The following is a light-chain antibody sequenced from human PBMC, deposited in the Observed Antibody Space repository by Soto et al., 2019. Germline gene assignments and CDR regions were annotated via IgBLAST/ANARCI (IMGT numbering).Light chain of an antibody. J-gene: IGKJ1*01. CDR3: HQYAGSPWT. CDR1: QSTIY. Sequence: EIVLTQSPCTLSLSPGERATLSCRASQSTIYLAWYQQKPGQTPRLLIYGASNRATGIPDRFSGSGSGTDFTLTISRLEPEDFAVYYCHQYAGSPWTFGQGTKVDIK. V-gene: IGKV3-20*01. CDR2: GAS.